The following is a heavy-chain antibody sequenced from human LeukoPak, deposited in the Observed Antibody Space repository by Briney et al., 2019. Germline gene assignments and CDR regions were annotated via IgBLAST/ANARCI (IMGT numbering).Heavy chain of an antibody. J-gene: IGHJ5*02. CDR3: ARDLQGAMAT. Sequence: PGGSLRLSCAASGFTFGSYSMNWVRQAPGKGLEWVSSISSSSSYIYYPDSVKGRFTISRDNAKTSLYLQMNSLRAEDTAVYYCARDLQGAMATWGQGTLVTVSS. V-gene: IGHV3-21*01. CDR2: ISSSSSYI. D-gene: IGHD1-26*01. CDR1: GFTFGSYS.